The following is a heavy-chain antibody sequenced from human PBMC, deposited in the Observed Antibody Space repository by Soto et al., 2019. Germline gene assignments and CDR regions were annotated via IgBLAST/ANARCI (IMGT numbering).Heavy chain of an antibody. D-gene: IGHD3-22*01. CDR2: VSGEGNK. J-gene: IGHJ1*01. V-gene: IGHV3-30-3*01. Sequence: QVQLVESGGDVVQPGRSLRLSCVVSGFTFSNYVMHWVRQAPGKGLEWVALVSGEGNKHYADSVKDRFSISRDNSKNKVNLEMNNLRAEDTALYYCAREDESSGYAGTFRHWGQGTLVTVSP. CDR3: AREDESSGYAGTFRH. CDR1: GFTFSNYV.